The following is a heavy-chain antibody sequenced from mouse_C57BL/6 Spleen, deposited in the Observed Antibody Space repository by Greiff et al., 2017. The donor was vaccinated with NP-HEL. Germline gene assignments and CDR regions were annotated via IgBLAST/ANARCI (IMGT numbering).Heavy chain of an antibody. Sequence: QVQLKQSGPGLVQPSQSLSITCTVSGFSLTSYGVHWVRQSPGKGLEWLGVIWSGGSPDYNAAFISRRSISKDNSKSQVFFKMNSLQADDTAIYYCARNGGIYDGYYFFFDYWGQGTTLTVSS. CDR1: GFSLTSYG. J-gene: IGHJ2*01. CDR2: IWSGGSP. CDR3: ARNGGIYDGYYFFFDY. V-gene: IGHV2-2*01. D-gene: IGHD2-3*01.